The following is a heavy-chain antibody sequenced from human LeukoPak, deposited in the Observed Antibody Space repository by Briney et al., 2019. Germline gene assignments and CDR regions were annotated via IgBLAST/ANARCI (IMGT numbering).Heavy chain of an antibody. D-gene: IGHD2-2*03. CDR3: ARGGHCSSTSCCPDLDY. CDR2: ISGSGGST. Sequence: PGGSLRLSCAASGFTFSSYAMSWVRQAPGKGLEWVSAISGSGGSTYYADSVKGRFTISRENAKNSLYLQMNSLRAGDTAVYYCARGGHCSSTSCCPDLDYWGQGTLVTVSS. J-gene: IGHJ4*02. CDR1: GFTFSSYA. V-gene: IGHV3-23*01.